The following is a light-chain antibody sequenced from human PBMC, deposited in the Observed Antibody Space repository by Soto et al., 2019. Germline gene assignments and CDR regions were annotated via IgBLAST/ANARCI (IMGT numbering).Light chain of an antibody. CDR1: QGISTY. CDR3: QTYDSAPWT. V-gene: IGKV1-27*01. Sequence: DIQMTQSPSSLSASVRDRVTITCRASQGISTYLAWYPQKPGKVPKLLIYAASTLQSGVPSRFSGSGSGTDFTLTVSSLQPEDVATYYCQTYDSAPWTFGQGTKVEIK. CDR2: AAS. J-gene: IGKJ1*01.